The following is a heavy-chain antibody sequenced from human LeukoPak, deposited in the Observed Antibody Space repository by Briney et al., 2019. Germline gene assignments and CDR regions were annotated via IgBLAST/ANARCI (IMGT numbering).Heavy chain of an antibody. CDR1: GFTFSSYG. Sequence: GGTLKLSCAASGFTFSSYGMSWFRQAPGKGLEWVSSITYSGGNTYYAASVKGRCTISRDNSKNTLYLQMSSLRAEDTALYYCAKAREDTYYYDSSGYYFATPLDYWGQGTLVTVSS. CDR3: AKAREDTYYYDSSGYYFATPLDY. V-gene: IGHV3-23*01. CDR2: ITYSGGNT. D-gene: IGHD3-22*01. J-gene: IGHJ4*02.